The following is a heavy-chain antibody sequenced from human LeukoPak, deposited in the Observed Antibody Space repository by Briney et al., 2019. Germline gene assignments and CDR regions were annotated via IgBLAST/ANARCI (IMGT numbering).Heavy chain of an antibody. CDR3: ARTSGWSYGMDV. Sequence: SETLSPTCTVSGGSISSYYWSWIRQPPGKGLEWIGYIYYTGRTKYNPSLKSRVTISVDTSKNQFSLNLSSVTAADTAVYFCARTSGWSYGMDVWGQGTTVTVSS. J-gene: IGHJ6*02. D-gene: IGHD6-19*01. CDR2: IYYTGRT. CDR1: GGSISSYY. V-gene: IGHV4-59*01.